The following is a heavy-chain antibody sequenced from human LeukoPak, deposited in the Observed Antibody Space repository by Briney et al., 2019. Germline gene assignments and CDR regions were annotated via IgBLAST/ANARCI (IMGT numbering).Heavy chain of an antibody. J-gene: IGHJ1*01. V-gene: IGHV4-4*02. CDR3: ARDKSSSTSSEYFQH. D-gene: IGHD2-2*01. CDR1: GGSISSITW. Sequence: SETLSLTCAVSGGSISSITWWSWVRQPPGKGLEWIGEIYHTGSTNYNPSLKSRVTMSVDKSKNQFSLKLTSVTAADTAVYYCARDKSSSTSSEYFQHWGQGTLVTVSS. CDR2: IYHTGST.